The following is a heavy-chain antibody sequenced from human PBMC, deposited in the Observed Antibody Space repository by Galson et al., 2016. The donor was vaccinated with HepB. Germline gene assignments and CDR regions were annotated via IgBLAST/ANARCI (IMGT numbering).Heavy chain of an antibody. Sequence: SLRLSCAASGFTFNAHWMNWVRHAPGKGLEWVANIRGDGIVSYYAESVRGRFTISRDNAKNPLYLQMNGLRVDETAVYYCSREMTGSYFDWGQGTLVTVSS. V-gene: IGHV3-7*01. J-gene: IGHJ4*02. D-gene: IGHD3-10*01. CDR1: GFTFNAHW. CDR3: SREMTGSYFD. CDR2: IRGDGIVS.